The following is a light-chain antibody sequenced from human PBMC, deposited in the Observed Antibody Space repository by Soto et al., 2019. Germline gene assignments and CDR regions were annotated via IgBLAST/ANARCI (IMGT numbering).Light chain of an antibody. Sequence: QSVLSHPASVSWSPGHLITISCTGTSSDVGGYNFVSWYQQHPGKAPKLMIYEVSNRPSGVSNRFSGSKSGNTASLTISGLQAEDEADYYCSSYTSSSTLHVFGTGTKVTVL. V-gene: IGLV2-14*01. CDR1: SSDVGGYNF. J-gene: IGLJ1*01. CDR2: EVS. CDR3: SSYTSSSTLHV.